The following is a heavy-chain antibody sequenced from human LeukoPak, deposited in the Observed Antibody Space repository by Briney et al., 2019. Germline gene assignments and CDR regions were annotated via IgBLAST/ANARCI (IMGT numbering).Heavy chain of an antibody. CDR2: INHSGST. V-gene: IGHV4-34*01. Sequence: SETLSLTCAVYGGSFSGYYRSWIRQPPGKGLEWIGEINHSGSTNYNPSLKSRVTISVDTSKNQFSLKLSSVTAADTAVYYCARLATRYYYGSGSYIYFQHWGQGTLVTVSS. J-gene: IGHJ1*01. CDR3: ARLATRYYYGSGSYIYFQH. D-gene: IGHD3-10*01. CDR1: GGSFSGYY.